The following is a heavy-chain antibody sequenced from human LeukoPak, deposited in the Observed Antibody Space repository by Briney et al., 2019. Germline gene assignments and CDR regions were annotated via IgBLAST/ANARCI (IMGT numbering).Heavy chain of an antibody. CDR2: IYPGDSET. CDR3: ASHLVSTSGGIIT. D-gene: IGHD3-16*02. CDR1: RYSFTDYW. J-gene: IGHJ4*02. Sequence: PGESLTISCKASRYSFTDYWIGWLRQMPGKGLEWMGIIYPGDSETRYSPSFQGQVTISADKSITAAYLQWGSLKASDTAMYYCASHLVSTSGGIITWGQGTLGTVSS. V-gene: IGHV5-51*01.